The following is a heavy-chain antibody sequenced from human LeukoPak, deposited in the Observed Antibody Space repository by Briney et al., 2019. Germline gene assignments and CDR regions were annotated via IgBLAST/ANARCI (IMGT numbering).Heavy chain of an antibody. V-gene: IGHV1-2*02. Sequence: ASVKVSCKASGYTFTGYYMHWVRQAPGQGLEWMGWINPNSGGTNYAQKFQGRVTMTRDTSTSTVYMELSSLRSEDTAVYYCARATLHYDILTGYYLWGQGTLVTVSS. J-gene: IGHJ4*02. D-gene: IGHD3-9*01. CDR2: INPNSGGT. CDR3: ARATLHYDILTGYYL. CDR1: GYTFTGYY.